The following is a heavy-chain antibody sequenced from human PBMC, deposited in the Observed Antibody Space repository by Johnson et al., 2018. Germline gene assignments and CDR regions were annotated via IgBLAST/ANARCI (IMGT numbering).Heavy chain of an antibody. CDR1: GGTFSSYA. J-gene: IGHJ3*02. D-gene: IGHD3-16*01. Sequence: VQLVESGAEVKKPGSSVKVYCKASGGTFSSYAISWVRQAPGQGLEWMGGIIPIFGPANYAQKFQGRVTITADESTSTAYMELSSLRSEDTAVYYGASRMYYDYVLGSYVTFDIWGQGTMVTFSS. V-gene: IGHV1-69*01. CDR2: IIPIFGPA. CDR3: ASRMYYDYVLGSYVTFDI.